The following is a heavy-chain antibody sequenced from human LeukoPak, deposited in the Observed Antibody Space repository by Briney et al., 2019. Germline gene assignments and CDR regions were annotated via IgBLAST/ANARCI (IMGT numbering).Heavy chain of an antibody. CDR1: GFTFGSYA. Sequence: GGSLRLSCAASGFTFGSYAMSWVRQAPGKGLEWVSSISSTSTYIYYADSVKGRFTISRDNAKNSLYLQMNSLRAEDTAVYYCARAKRQQLVLGNWFDPWGQGTLVTVSS. V-gene: IGHV3-21*01. J-gene: IGHJ5*02. CDR2: ISSTSTYI. CDR3: ARAKRQQLVLGNWFDP. D-gene: IGHD6-13*01.